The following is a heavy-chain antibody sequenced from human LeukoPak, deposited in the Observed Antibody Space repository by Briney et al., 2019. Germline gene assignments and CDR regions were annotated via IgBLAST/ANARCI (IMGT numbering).Heavy chain of an antibody. CDR1: GYTFTGYY. V-gene: IGHV1-2*02. D-gene: IGHD3-22*01. CDR3: ARDPILHDSSGYVAFWFDP. Sequence: ASVKVSCKASGYTFTGYYMHWVRQAPGQGLEWMGWINPNSGGTNYAQKFQGRVTMTRDTSISTAYMELSRLRSDDTAVYYCARDPILHDSSGYVAFWFDPWGQGTLVTVSS. CDR2: INPNSGGT. J-gene: IGHJ5*02.